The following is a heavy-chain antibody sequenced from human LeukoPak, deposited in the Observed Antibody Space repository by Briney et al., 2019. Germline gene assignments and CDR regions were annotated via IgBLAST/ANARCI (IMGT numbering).Heavy chain of an antibody. V-gene: IGHV3-15*01. CDR1: GFTFSNAW. J-gene: IGHJ4*02. CDR2: IKSKTDGETT. Sequence: GGSLRLSCAASGFTFSNAWMTWVRQAPGKGLEWVGRIKSKTDGETTDYAAPLKGRFTISRDDSKNTLYLQMNSLKTEDTAVYYCATDQTYCSTTACYRYYFDYWGQGSLVHVSS. CDR3: ATDQTYCSTTACYRYYFDY. D-gene: IGHD2-2*01.